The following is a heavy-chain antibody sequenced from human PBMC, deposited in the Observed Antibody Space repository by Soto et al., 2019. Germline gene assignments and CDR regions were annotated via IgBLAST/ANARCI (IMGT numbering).Heavy chain of an antibody. V-gene: IGHV3-49*03. J-gene: IGHJ4*02. CDR3: TRDLPSTYDYVWGSYRYNSPLFDY. CDR2: IRSKAYGGTA. Sequence: PGGSLRLSCTASGFTFGDYAMSWFRQAPGKGLEWVGFIRSKAYGGTAEYAASVKGRFTISRDDSKSIAYLQMNSLKTEDTAVYYCTRDLPSTYDYVWGSYRYNSPLFDYWAQGTLVTVSS. D-gene: IGHD3-16*02. CDR1: GFTFGDYA.